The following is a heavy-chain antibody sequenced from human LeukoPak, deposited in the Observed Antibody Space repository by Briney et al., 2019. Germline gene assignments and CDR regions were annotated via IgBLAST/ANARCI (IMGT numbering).Heavy chain of an antibody. D-gene: IGHD2-2*01. V-gene: IGHV3-30*04. CDR2: ISYHGIDK. J-gene: IGHJ4*02. CDR3: SRDNTRHISLAVPAAALDG. Sequence: VGSLRLSCAASAFTLRIYAMTCVPQSPGNGLKWLALISYHGIDKYYADSVKGRFTISRDNSKNTLSLHMDSLRPEHTALYFSSRDNTRHISLAVPAAALDGWGQGTLVTVSS. CDR1: AFTLRIYA.